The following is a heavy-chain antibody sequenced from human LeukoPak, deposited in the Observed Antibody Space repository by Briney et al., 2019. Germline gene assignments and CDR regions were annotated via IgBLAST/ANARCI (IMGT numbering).Heavy chain of an antibody. D-gene: IGHD1-14*01. CDR1: GGSFSGYY. CDR3: ARGLQGVGNHRYKDY. J-gene: IGHJ4*02. V-gene: IGHV4-34*01. CDR2: INHSGST. Sequence: PSETLSLTCAVYGGSFSGYYWSWIRQPPGKGLEWIGEINHSGSTNYNPSLKSRVTISVDTSKNQFSLKLSSVTAADTAVYYCARGLQGVGNHRYKDYWGQGTLVTVSS.